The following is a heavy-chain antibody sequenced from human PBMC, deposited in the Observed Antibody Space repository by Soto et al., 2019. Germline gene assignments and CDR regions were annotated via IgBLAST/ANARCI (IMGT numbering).Heavy chain of an antibody. Sequence: QVQLVQSGAEVKKPGASVKVSCKVSGYTFTGNYMYWMRQGPGQGPEWMGWINPRNDDTDHAQKFQVRATITRGTSISIDYMHLSRLTSDDTPIYFSVRGGGVNVLTPTRIVFDYWGQGTLLTVSS. CDR1: GYTFTGNY. J-gene: IGHJ4*02. CDR3: VRGGGVNVLTPTRIVFDY. D-gene: IGHD2-21*02. CDR2: INPRNDDT. V-gene: IGHV1-2*02.